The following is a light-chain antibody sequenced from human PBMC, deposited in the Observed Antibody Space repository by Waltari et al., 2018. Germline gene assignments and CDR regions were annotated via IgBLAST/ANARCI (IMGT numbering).Light chain of an antibody. CDR1: SGHTSNV. Sequence: QLVLTQSPSASASLGASVRITCTLSSGHTSNVIAGHQQQPEKGPRYLMKVNSHGSHTKGDEIPDRFSGSSSGAERYLTISSLQSEDEADYYCQTGGHGTWVFGGGTKLTVL. CDR3: QTGGHGTWV. J-gene: IGLJ3*02. V-gene: IGLV4-69*01. CDR2: VNSHGSH.